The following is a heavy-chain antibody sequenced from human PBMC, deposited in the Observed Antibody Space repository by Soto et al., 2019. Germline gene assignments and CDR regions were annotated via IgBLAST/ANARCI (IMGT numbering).Heavy chain of an antibody. CDR2: ISSSSSTI. J-gene: IGHJ5*02. V-gene: IGHV3-48*01. CDR1: GFTFSSYS. CDR3: ARHPERIAEIGWFEP. D-gene: IGHD6-13*01. Sequence: EVQLVESGGGLVQPGGSLRLSCAASGFTFSSYSMNWVRQAPGKGLEWVSYISSSSSTIYYAGSVKGRFTISRDNAKNTLYLQMNGLRAEDTPVYYCARHPERIAEIGWFEPWGEGTLVTVSS.